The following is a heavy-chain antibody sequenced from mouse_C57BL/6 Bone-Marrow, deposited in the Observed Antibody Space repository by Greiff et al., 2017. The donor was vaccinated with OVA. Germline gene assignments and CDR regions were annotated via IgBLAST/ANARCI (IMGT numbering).Heavy chain of an antibody. Sequence: EVKVVESGGDLVKPGGSLKLSCAASGFTFSSYGMSWVRQTPDKRLEWVATISSGGSYTYYPDSVKGRFTISRDNAKNTLYLQMSSLKSEDTAMYYCARYYYGSRNYFDYWGQGTTLTVSS. CDR3: ARYYYGSRNYFDY. J-gene: IGHJ2*01. V-gene: IGHV5-6*01. CDR1: GFTFSSYG. D-gene: IGHD1-1*01. CDR2: ISSGGSYT.